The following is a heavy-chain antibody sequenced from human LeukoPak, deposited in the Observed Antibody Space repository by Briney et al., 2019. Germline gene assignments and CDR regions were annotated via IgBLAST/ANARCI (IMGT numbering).Heavy chain of an antibody. CDR1: GFTVSSSY. Sequence: GGSLRLSCAASGFTVSSSYMSWVRQAPGKGLEGVSVIYSAGSTYYAVSVKGRFTISRDNSKNTLNHQMNSLRAQDTAVYYCARDLITFGGVIVSVWGQGTLVTVSS. J-gene: IGHJ4*02. V-gene: IGHV3-66*01. CDR3: ARDLITFGGVIVSV. D-gene: IGHD3-16*02. CDR2: IYSAGST.